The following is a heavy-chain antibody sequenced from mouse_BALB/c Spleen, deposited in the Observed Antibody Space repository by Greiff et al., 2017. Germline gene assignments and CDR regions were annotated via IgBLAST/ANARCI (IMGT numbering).Heavy chain of an antibody. V-gene: IGHV5-6-4*01. CDR3: TRDGGDDGYYFLNY. CDR1: GFTFSSYT. CDR2: ISSGGSYT. Sequence: EVKLVESGGGLVKPGGSLKLSCAASGFTFSSYTMSWVRQTPEKRLEWVATISSGGSYTYYPDSVKGRFTISRDNAKNTLYLQMSSLKSEDTAMYYCTRDGGDDGYYFLNYWGQGTTLTVSS. D-gene: IGHD2-3*01. J-gene: IGHJ2*01.